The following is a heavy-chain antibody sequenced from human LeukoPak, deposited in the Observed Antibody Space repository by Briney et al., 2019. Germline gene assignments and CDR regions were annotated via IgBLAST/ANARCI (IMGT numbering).Heavy chain of an antibody. Sequence: PSETLSLTCAVYGGSFSGYYWTWIRQPPGKGLEWIAENIHSGSTNYNPSLKSRVTISVDTSKNQFSLKLSSVTAADTAVYYCARGRPGIAAGGIKYYYGMDVWGQGIPVTVSS. CDR1: GGSFSGYY. CDR2: NIHSGST. CDR3: ARGRPGIAAGGIKYYYGMDV. V-gene: IGHV4-34*01. D-gene: IGHD6-13*01. J-gene: IGHJ6*02.